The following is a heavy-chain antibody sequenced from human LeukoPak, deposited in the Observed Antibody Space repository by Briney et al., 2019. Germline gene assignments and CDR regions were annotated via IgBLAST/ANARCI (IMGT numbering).Heavy chain of an antibody. Sequence: ASETLSLTCTVSGGSISSYYWSWIRQPPGKGLEWIGYIYYSGSTNYNPSLKSRVTISVDTSKNQFSLKLSSVTAADTAVYYCARAYGSGSYSWFDPWGRGTLVTVSS. V-gene: IGHV4-59*01. CDR3: ARAYGSGSYSWFDP. D-gene: IGHD3-10*01. CDR2: IYYSGST. CDR1: GGSISSYY. J-gene: IGHJ5*02.